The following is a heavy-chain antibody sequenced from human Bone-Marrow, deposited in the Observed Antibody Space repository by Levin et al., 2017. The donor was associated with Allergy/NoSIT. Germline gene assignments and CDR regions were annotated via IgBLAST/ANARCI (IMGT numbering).Heavy chain of an antibody. D-gene: IGHD3-10*01. CDR2: ISSSGSTI. CDR1: GFTFSDYY. J-gene: IGHJ6*02. V-gene: IGHV3-11*01. Sequence: GESLKISCAASGFTFSDYYMSWIRQAPGKGLEWVSYISSSGSTIYYADSVKGRFTISRDNAKNSLYLQMNSLRAEDTAVYYCARKMVRGPKRGYYYYGMDVWGQGTTVTVSS. CDR3: ARKMVRGPKRGYYYYGMDV.